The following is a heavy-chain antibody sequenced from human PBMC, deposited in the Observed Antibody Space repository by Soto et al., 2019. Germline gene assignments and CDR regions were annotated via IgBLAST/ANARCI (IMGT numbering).Heavy chain of an antibody. CDR3: ARDKAVRYYYYGMDV. V-gene: IGHV3-33*01. Sequence: SLRLSCAASGLTFSSYGMHWVRQAPGKGLEWVAVIWYDGSNKYYADSVRGRFTISRDNSKNTLYLQMNSLRAEDTAVYYCARDKAVRYYYYGMDVWGQGTTVTVSS. J-gene: IGHJ6*02. CDR1: GLTFSSYG. CDR2: IWYDGSNK. D-gene: IGHD4-4*01.